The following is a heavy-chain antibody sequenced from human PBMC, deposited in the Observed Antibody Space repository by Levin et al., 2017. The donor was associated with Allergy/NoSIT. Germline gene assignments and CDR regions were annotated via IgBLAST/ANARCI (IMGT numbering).Heavy chain of an antibody. Sequence: GESLKISCAASGFTFSSYAMSWVRQAPGKGLEWVSAISGSGGSTYYADSVKGRFTISRDNSKNTLYLQMNSLRAEDTAVYYCAKDKGRSGSYLGRGLYYYYGMDVWGQGTTVTVSS. CDR2: ISGSGGST. V-gene: IGHV3-23*01. CDR3: AKDKGRSGSYLGRGLYYYYGMDV. CDR1: GFTFSSYA. J-gene: IGHJ6*02. D-gene: IGHD1-26*01.